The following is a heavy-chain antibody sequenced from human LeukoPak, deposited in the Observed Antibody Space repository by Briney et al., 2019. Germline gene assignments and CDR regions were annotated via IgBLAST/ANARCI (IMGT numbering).Heavy chain of an antibody. J-gene: IGHJ5*02. V-gene: IGHV1-69*13. CDR1: GGTFSSYA. CDR3: AREIAFWSGYTGGNWFDP. Sequence: SVKVSCKASGGTFSSYAISWVRQAPGQGLEWMGGIIPIFGTANYAQKSQGRVTITADESTSTAYMELSSLRSEDTAVYYCAREIAFWSGYTGGNWFDPWGQGTLVTVSS. CDR2: IIPIFGTA. D-gene: IGHD3-3*01.